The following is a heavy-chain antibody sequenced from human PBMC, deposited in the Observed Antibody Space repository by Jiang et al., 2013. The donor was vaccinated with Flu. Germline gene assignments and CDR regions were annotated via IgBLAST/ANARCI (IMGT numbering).Heavy chain of an antibody. V-gene: IGHV4-59*08. CDR1: GGSISDYY. CDR3: ARHGGVVVGTGKDIFDI. CDR2: IYYTGST. Sequence: GLVKPSETLSLTCTVSGGSISDYYWSWIRQPPGKGLEWIASIYYTGSTNSIPSLKNRVTISMDTSRNQFTLKLTSVTAADTAIYYCARHGGVVVGTGKDIFDIWGQGTMVTASS. D-gene: IGHD2-15*01. J-gene: IGHJ3*02.